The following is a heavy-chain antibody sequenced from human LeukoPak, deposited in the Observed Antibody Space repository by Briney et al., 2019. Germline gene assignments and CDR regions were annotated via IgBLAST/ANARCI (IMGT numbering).Heavy chain of an antibody. J-gene: IGHJ4*02. D-gene: IGHD3-10*01. CDR1: GGSISSGGYH. CDR2: IYYSGST. V-gene: IGHV4-31*03. Sequence: SETLSLTCTVSGGSISSGGYHWSWIRQHPGKGLEWIGYIYYSGSTYYNPSLKSRVTISVDTSKNQFSLKLSSVTAADTAVYYCARDGGSGTYDYWGQGTLVTVSS. CDR3: ARDGGSGTYDY.